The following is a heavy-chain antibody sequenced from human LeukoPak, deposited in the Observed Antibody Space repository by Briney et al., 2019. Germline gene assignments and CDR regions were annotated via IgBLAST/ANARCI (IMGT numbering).Heavy chain of an antibody. Sequence: KTSQTLSLTCTVSGGSISSGSYYWSWIRQPAGKGLEWIGRIYTSGSTNYNPSLKSRVTISVDTSKNQFSLKLSSVTAADTAVYYCARAWGWDFWSGPHAFDIWGQGTMVTVSP. V-gene: IGHV4-61*02. CDR1: GGSISSGSYY. CDR2: IYTSGST. D-gene: IGHD3-3*01. CDR3: ARAWGWDFWSGPHAFDI. J-gene: IGHJ3*02.